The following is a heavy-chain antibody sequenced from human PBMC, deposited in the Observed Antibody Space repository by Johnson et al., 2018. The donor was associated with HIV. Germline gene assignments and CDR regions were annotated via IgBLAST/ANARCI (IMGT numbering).Heavy chain of an antibody. D-gene: IGHD6-19*01. V-gene: IGHV3-30*02. J-gene: IGHJ3*02. CDR2: IRYDGSNK. CDR3: ARDREYGLAWGWALDI. CDR1: GFTFSSYG. Sequence: QVQLVESGGGVVQPGGSLRLSCAASGFTFSSYGMHWVRQAPGKGLAWVAFIRYDGSNKYYADFVKVRLTISRDNSKNMLYLQTKSLRAEDTAVYYCARDREYGLAWGWALDIWGQGTMVTVSS.